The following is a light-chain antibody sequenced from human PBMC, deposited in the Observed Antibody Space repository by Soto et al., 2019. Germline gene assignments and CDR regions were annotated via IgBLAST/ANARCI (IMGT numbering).Light chain of an antibody. J-gene: IGLJ2*01. CDR3: QTWGSGTVV. Sequence: QLVLTQSPSASASLGASVKLTCTLSSGHSSYAIAWHQQQPEKGPRYLMKLNSDGSHSKGDGIPDRFSGSSSGAERYLTISSXXSXXEADYYCQTWGSGTVVFGGGTKVT. CDR2: LNSDGSH. V-gene: IGLV4-69*01. CDR1: SGHSSYA.